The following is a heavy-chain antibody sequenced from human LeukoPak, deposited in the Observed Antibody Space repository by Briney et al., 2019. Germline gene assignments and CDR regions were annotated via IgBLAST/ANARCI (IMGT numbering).Heavy chain of an antibody. J-gene: IGHJ5*02. Sequence: SETLSLTCTVPGGSISGYYWSWIWQPAGKGLEWIGRVYSSGITNYNPSLKSRVNMSVDTSKNQFSLKLTSVTAADTAVYYCARDRDWHYWFDPWGQGTLVTVSS. D-gene: IGHD1-7*01. CDR2: VYSSGIT. CDR1: GGSISGYY. CDR3: ARDRDWHYWFDP. V-gene: IGHV4-4*07.